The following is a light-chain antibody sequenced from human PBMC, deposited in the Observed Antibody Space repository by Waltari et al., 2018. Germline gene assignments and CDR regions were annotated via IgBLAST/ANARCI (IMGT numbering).Light chain of an antibody. CDR2: KTS. Sequence: VLTQSPGTLSLSPGETATLSCRASQTAAANYLSWYQQKPGQAPRLLIYKTSNRATGIPHRFIGSGSGTDFTLTISRLEPEDSAVYYCHQYGVTPLFTFGPGTKVDIK. CDR1: QTAAANY. CDR3: HQYGVTPLFT. V-gene: IGKV3-20*01. J-gene: IGKJ3*01.